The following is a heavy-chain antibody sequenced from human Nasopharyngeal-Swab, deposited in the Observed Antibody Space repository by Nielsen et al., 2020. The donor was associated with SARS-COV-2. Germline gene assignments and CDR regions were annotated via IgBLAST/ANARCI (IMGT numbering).Heavy chain of an antibody. Sequence: RQAPGKGLEWIGYVYYYSGTTNSNPSLKSRVTISMDTSKKQFSLQMSSVTTADTAVYYCARRPTGYGDYYFDSWGQGTLVTVS. D-gene: IGHD4-17*01. J-gene: IGHJ4*02. CDR3: ARRPTGYGDYYFDS. CDR2: VYYYSGTT. V-gene: IGHV4-59*08.